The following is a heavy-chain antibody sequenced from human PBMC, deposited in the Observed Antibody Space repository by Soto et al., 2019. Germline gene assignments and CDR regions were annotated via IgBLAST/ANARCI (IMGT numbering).Heavy chain of an antibody. CDR2: IYYSGST. J-gene: IGHJ4*02. V-gene: IGHV4-31*03. CDR3: AREGSLGVVDY. CDR1: GGSISSGGYY. Sequence: SETLSLTCTVSGGSISSGGYYWSWIRQHPGKGLEWIGYIYYSGSTYYNPSLKSRVTISVDTSKNQFSLKLSSVTAADTAVYYCAREGSLGVVDYWGQGNLVTVSS. D-gene: IGHD7-27*01.